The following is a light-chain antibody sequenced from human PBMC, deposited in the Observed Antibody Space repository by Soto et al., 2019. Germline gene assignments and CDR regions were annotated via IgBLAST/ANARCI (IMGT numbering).Light chain of an antibody. V-gene: IGLV2-14*01. CDR3: SSYSSSTTLVV. CDR2: EVS. J-gene: IGLJ2*01. CDR1: TSDVGGYNY. Sequence: QSALTQPASVSGSPGQSITISCTGTTSDVGGYNYVSWYQQHPDKAPKLIIYEVSSRPSGVSNRFSDSKSGNTASLTISGLQTEDEADYYCSSYSSSTTLVVFGGGTKLTVL.